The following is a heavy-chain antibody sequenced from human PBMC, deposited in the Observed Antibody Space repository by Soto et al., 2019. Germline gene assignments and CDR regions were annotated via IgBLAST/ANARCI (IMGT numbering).Heavy chain of an antibody. D-gene: IGHD2-2*02. J-gene: IGHJ6*02. V-gene: IGHV4-34*01. CDR2: INHSGST. Sequence: SETLSLTCAVYGGSFSGYYWSWIRQPPGKGLEWIGEINHSGSTNYNPSLKSRVTISVDTSKNQFSLKLSSVTAADTAVYYCARGPLGVVVVPAAISQRYYYGMDVWGQGTTVTVSS. CDR1: GGSFSGYY. CDR3: ARGPLGVVVVPAAISQRYYYGMDV.